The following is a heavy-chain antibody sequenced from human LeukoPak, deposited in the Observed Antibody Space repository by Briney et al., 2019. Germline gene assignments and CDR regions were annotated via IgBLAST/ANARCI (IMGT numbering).Heavy chain of an antibody. Sequence: GGSLRLSCAASGSTFSSYWMHWVRQVPGKGLVWVSRISSDGSNTRYADSVKGRFTISRDNAKNTLYLQMNSLRAEDTAVYYCARDLELVYYDSSGYDYWGQGTLVIVSS. V-gene: IGHV3-74*01. CDR2: ISSDGSNT. CDR3: ARDLELVYYDSSGYDY. CDR1: GSTFSSYW. D-gene: IGHD3-22*01. J-gene: IGHJ4*02.